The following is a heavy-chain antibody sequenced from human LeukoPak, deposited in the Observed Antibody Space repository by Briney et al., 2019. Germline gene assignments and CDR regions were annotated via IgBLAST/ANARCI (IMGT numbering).Heavy chain of an antibody. V-gene: IGHV1-18*01. D-gene: IGHD3-10*01. J-gene: IGHJ4*02. CDR1: NYTFTSYG. CDR3: ARDGSGVWFDY. Sequence: ASVKVSCKASNYTFTSYGISWVRQAPGQGLEWMAWINAHNGDTNYAQKLQGRVTLTTDTSTSTAYMELRSLRSDDTAVYYCARDGSGVWFDYWGQGTLVTVSS. CDR2: INAHNGDT.